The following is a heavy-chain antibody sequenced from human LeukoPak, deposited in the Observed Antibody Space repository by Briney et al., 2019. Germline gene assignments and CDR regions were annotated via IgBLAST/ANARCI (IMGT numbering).Heavy chain of an antibody. CDR1: GGTFSSYA. V-gene: IGHV1-69*13. CDR2: IIPIFGTA. D-gene: IGHD6-19*01. CDR3: ATGILSSGWCDY. Sequence: SVKVSCKASGGTFSSYAISWVRQAPGQGLEWMGGIIPIFGTANYAQKFQGRVTITADESTSTAYMELSSLRSEDTAVYYCATGILSSGWCDYWGQGTLVTVSS. J-gene: IGHJ4*02.